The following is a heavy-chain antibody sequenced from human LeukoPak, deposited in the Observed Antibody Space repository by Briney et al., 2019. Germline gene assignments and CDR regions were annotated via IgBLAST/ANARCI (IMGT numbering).Heavy chain of an antibody. D-gene: IGHD1-7*01. CDR1: GVSISTYY. CDR2: ISSTGRS. V-gene: IGHV4-59*01. J-gene: IGHJ5*02. CDR3: ARNKIETTSKRWFDP. Sequence: SETLSLTCTVSGVSISTYYWSWIRQPPGKGLEWIGYISSTGRSTYNPSLKSRVSISVDTSKNQFSLKLNSVTAADTAVYYCARNKIETTSKRWFDPWGQGALVTVSS.